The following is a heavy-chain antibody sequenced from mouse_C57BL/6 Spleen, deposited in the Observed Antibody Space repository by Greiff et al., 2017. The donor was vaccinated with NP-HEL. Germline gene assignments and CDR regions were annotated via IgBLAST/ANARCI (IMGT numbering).Heavy chain of an antibody. V-gene: IGHV5-17*01. J-gene: IGHJ4*01. CDR1: GFTFSDYG. Sequence: VQLKESGGGLVKPGGSLKLSCAASGFTFSDYGMHWVRQAPEKGLEWVAYISSGSSTIYYADTVKGRFTISRDNAKNTLFLQMTSLRSEDTAMYYCARGEDYYAMDYWGQGTSVTVSS. CDR2: ISSGSSTI. CDR3: ARGEDYYAMDY.